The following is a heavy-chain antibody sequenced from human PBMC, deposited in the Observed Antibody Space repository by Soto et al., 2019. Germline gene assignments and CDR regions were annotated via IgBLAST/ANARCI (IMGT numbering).Heavy chain of an antibody. Sequence: GSLRRPCAASGFTFSSYAMSWVRQAPGQGLEWVSAISGSGGSTYYGDSVKGRFTISRDNPKDTLYLQMNSLRAEDTAVYYCAKDLGSTTVTTDWFDPWGQGTLVTASS. CDR3: AKDLGSTTVTTDWFDP. CDR2: ISGSGGST. V-gene: IGHV3-23*01. CDR1: GFTFSSYA. D-gene: IGHD4-17*01. J-gene: IGHJ5*02.